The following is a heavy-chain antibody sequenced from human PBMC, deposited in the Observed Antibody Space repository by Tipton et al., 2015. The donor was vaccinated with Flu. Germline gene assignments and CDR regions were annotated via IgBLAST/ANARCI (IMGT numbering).Heavy chain of an antibody. CDR1: GGSISSYY. V-gene: IGHV4-59*08. CDR3: ATRSSSGDY. Sequence: TLSLTCTVSGGSISSYYWSWIRQPPGKGLEWIGYIYYSGSTNYNPSLKSRVTISVDTSKNQFSLKLSSVTAADTAVYYCATRSSSGDYWGQGTLVTVSS. D-gene: IGHD6-6*01. CDR2: IYYSGST. J-gene: IGHJ4*02.